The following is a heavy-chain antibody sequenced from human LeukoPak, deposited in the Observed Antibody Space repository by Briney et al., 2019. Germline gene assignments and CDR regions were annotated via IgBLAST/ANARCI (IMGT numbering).Heavy chain of an antibody. J-gene: IGHJ3*02. Sequence: SETLSLTCTVSGGSISSYFWSWIRQPPGKGLEWIGYVYYSGSTNYNPSLKSRVTISADTSKKQFSLKLSSATAADTAVYYCARVLDLSKRGLDAFDIWGQGTMVTVSS. CDR3: ARVLDLSKRGLDAFDI. V-gene: IGHV4-59*01. CDR1: GGSISSYF. CDR2: VYYSGST. D-gene: IGHD3-16*01.